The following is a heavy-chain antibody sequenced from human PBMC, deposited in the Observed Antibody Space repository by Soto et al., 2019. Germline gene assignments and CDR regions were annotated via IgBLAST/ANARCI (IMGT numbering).Heavy chain of an antibody. CDR1: GFTFSSYA. CDR2: ISGSGGST. CDR3: AKHEILLWFGELSYYFDY. J-gene: IGHJ4*02. V-gene: IGHV3-23*01. Sequence: GGSLRLSCAASGFTFSSYAMSWVRQAPGKGLEWVSAISGSGGSTYYADSVKGRFTISRDNSKNTLYLQMNSLRAEDTAVYYCAKHEILLWFGELSYYFDYWGQGTLVTVSS. D-gene: IGHD3-10*01.